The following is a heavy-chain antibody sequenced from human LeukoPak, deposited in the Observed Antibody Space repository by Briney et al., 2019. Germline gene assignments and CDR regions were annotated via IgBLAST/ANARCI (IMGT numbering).Heavy chain of an antibody. D-gene: IGHD1-26*01. CDR1: GFTVSSNS. V-gene: IGHV3-7*01. Sequence: GGSLRLSCAASGFTVSSNSMSWVRQAPGKGLEWVANIKQDGSEKYYVDSVKGRFTISRDNAKNSLYLQMNSLRAEDTAVYYCARASGSREAAEYFQHWGQGTLVTVSS. J-gene: IGHJ1*01. CDR2: IKQDGSEK. CDR3: ARASGSREAAEYFQH.